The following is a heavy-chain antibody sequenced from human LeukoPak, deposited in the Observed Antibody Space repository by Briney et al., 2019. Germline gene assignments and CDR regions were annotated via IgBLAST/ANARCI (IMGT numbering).Heavy chain of an antibody. CDR2: IKSRTDGGTT. CDR1: GFSFTNAW. Sequence: PGGSLRLSCAAPGFSFTNAWVTWVRQAPGTGLEWVGHIKSRTDGGTTHYAAPVKGRFTISRDDSRNMVYLQMNSLKTEDTAVYYCATTVGAIAGMDYWGQGALVTVSS. V-gene: IGHV3-15*01. J-gene: IGHJ4*02. CDR3: ATTVGAIAGMDY. D-gene: IGHD1-26*01.